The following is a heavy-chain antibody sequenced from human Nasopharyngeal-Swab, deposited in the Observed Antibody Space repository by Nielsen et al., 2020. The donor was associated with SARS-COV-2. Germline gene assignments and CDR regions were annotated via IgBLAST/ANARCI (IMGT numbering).Heavy chain of an antibody. V-gene: IGHV1-18*01. CDR2: ISAYNGNT. Sequence: WVREAPGQGREGMGWISAYNGNTNYAQKLQGRVTMTTDTSTSTAYMELRSLRSDDTAVYYCARDGDYDILTGHGGWFDPWGQGTLVTVSS. J-gene: IGHJ5*02. D-gene: IGHD3-9*01. CDR3: ARDGDYDILTGHGGWFDP.